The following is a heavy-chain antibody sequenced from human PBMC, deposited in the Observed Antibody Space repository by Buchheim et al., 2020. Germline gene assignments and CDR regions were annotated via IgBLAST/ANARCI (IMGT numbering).Heavy chain of an antibody. D-gene: IGHD3-22*01. CDR3: ARGVAYYYDSSGYSDY. Sequence: EVQLVESGGGLVQPGGSLRLSCAAPGFTFSSYWMSWLRQAPGKGLEWVANIKQDGSEKYYVDSVKGRFTISRDNAKNSLYLQMNSLRAEDTAVYYCARGVAYYYDSSGYSDYWGQGTL. CDR1: GFTFSSYW. CDR2: IKQDGSEK. V-gene: IGHV3-7*01. J-gene: IGHJ4*02.